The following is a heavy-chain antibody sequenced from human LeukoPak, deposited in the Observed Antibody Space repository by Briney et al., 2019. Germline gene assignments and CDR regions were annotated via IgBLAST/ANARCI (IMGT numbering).Heavy chain of an antibody. V-gene: IGHV3-74*01. CDR1: GFTFSSYW. CDR2: INSDGSST. J-gene: IGHJ4*02. D-gene: IGHD5-24*01. Sequence: PGGSLRLSCAASGFTFSSYWMHWVRQAPGKGLVWVSRINSDGSSTSYADPVKGRFTISRDNAKNTLYLQMNSLRAEDTAVYYCARDGGDGYPDYWGQGTLVTVSS. CDR3: ARDGGDGYPDY.